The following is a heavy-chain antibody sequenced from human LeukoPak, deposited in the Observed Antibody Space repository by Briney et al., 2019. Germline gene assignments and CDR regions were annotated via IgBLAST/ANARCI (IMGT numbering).Heavy chain of an antibody. V-gene: IGHV1-46*01. D-gene: IGHD2-2*02. Sequence: VASVNVSCKASGHTFTTYYVHLVRQAPGQGLEWMGVINPSGDGTNYPQRFQGRVTLTRDTSTSTVYMELSSLRSEDTAVYYCASTYCSSTSCYTFLALNWGQGTLVTVSS. CDR3: ASTYCSSTSCYTFLALN. CDR1: GHTFTTYY. J-gene: IGHJ4*02. CDR2: INPSGDGT.